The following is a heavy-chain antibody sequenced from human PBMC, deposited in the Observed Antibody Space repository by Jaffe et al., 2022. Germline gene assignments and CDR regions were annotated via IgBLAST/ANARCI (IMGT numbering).Heavy chain of an antibody. D-gene: IGHD2-15*01. V-gene: IGHV3-48*03. CDR2: ISSRGGTI. J-gene: IGHJ3*02. Sequence: EVQLVESGGGLVQPGGSLRLSCAASGFNFNTYEMNWVRQAPGKGLEWVSYISSRGGTIHYADSMKGRFTISRDNAKNSLYLQMNSLRAEDTAVYYCARELYGGIDIWGQGTVVTVSS. CDR1: GFNFNTYE. CDR3: ARELYGGIDI.